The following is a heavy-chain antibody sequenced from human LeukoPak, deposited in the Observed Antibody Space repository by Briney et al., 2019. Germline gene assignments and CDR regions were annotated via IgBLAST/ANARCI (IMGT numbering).Heavy chain of an antibody. D-gene: IGHD3-10*01. J-gene: IGHJ4*02. CDR3: ARAYYGLVDY. V-gene: IGHV4-34*01. CDR1: GGSFSGYY. Sequence: SETLSLTCAVYGGSFSGYYWSWIRQPPGKGLEWIGEINHSGSTNYNPSLKSRVTISVDPSKNQFSLKLSSVTAADTAVYYCARAYYGLVDYWGQGTLVTVSS. CDR2: INHSGST.